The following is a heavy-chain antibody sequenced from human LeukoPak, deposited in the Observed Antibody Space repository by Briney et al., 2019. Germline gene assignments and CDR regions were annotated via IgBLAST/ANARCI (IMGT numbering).Heavy chain of an antibody. CDR1: GYTFTSYG. CDR3: ARDDSTYYYYGMDV. CDR2: ISAYNGNT. J-gene: IGHJ6*02. V-gene: IGHV1-18*01. D-gene: IGHD2-21*01. Sequence: ASVQVSCQASGYTFTSYGISWVRQAPGQGLEWMGWISAYNGNTNYAQKPQGRVTMTTDTSTSTAYMELRSLRSDDTAVYYCARDDSTYYYYGMDVWGQGTTVTVSS.